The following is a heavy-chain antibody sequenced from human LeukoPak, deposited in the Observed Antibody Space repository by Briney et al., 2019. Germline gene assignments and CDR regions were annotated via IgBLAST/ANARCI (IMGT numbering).Heavy chain of an antibody. CDR2: INHSGYT. V-gene: IGHV4-34*01. Sequence: SETLSLTCAVSGVSFDDYYWSWVRQTPGKGLEWLGEINHSGYTNDSPSLKSRVTLSIDTSNKQFSLNLRSVTVTDAGIYYCTRMTTGHDYWGQGTLVTVSS. CDR3: TRMTTGHDY. J-gene: IGHJ4*02. CDR1: GVSFDDYY. D-gene: IGHD4-17*01.